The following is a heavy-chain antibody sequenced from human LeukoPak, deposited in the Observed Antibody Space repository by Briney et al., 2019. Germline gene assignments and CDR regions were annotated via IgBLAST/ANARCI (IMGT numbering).Heavy chain of an antibody. J-gene: IGHJ6*02. CDR3: ARSTATVTRDYYYGMDV. V-gene: IGHV1-69*04. Sequence: SVKVSCKASGGTFSSYAISWVRQAPGQGLEWMGRIIPILGIASYAQKFQGRVTITADKSTSTAYMELSSLRSEDTAVYYCARSTATVTRDYYYGMDVCGQGTTVTVSS. CDR1: GGTFSSYA. D-gene: IGHD4-17*01. CDR2: IIPILGIA.